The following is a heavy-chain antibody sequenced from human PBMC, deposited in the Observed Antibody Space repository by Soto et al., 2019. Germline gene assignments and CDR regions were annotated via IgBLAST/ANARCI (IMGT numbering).Heavy chain of an antibody. CDR1: GYTFTSYY. V-gene: IGHV1-46*01. J-gene: IGHJ6*02. D-gene: IGHD6-13*01. Sequence: GASVKVSCKASGYTFTSYYMHWVRQAPGQGLEWMGIINPSGGSTSYAQKFQGRVTMTRDTSTSTVYMELSSLRSEDTAVYYCARARSSNWWVGYYYYGMDVWGQGTTVTVSS. CDR3: ARARSSNWWVGYYYYGMDV. CDR2: INPSGGST.